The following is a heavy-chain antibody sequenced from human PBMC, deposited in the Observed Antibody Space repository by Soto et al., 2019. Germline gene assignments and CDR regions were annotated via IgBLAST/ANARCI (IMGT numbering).Heavy chain of an antibody. CDR1: GYSFTNYW. V-gene: IGHV5-51*01. D-gene: IGHD2-2*01. CDR2: IYPGDSDT. J-gene: IGHJ6*02. CDR3: AGHESIVVVPAALAIYGMDV. Sequence: GESLKISCKGSGYSFTNYWIGWVRQMPGKGLEWMGMIYPGDSDTRYSPSFQGQVTISADKSISTAHLQWSSLKASDTAMYYCAGHESIVVVPAALAIYGMDVWGQGTTVTVSS.